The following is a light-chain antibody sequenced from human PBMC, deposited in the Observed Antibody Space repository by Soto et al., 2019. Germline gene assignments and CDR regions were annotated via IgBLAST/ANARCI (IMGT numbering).Light chain of an antibody. CDR2: GAS. J-gene: IGKJ2*01. Sequence: EIVLTQSPGTLSLSPGDGATLSCRASQTVCSSFLGWYQQKPGQAPRLIMYGASNRATGIPDRFTGRGSGTDFTLTISRLDPEDFAVYYCHHYGGSQYTVGQGTKLEI. V-gene: IGKV3-20*01. CDR3: HHYGGSQYT. CDR1: QTVCSSF.